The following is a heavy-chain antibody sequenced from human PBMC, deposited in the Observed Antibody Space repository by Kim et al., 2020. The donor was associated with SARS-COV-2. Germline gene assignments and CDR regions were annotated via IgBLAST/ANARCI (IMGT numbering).Heavy chain of an antibody. D-gene: IGHD2-8*01. V-gene: IGHV3-15*01. J-gene: IGHJ3*02. CDR2: IKSKTDGGTT. CDR3: NTGGMVYVGTDAFDI. Sequence: GGSLRLSCAASGFTFSNAWMSWVRQAPGKGLEWVGRIKSKTDGGTTDYAAPVKGRFTISRDDSKNALYLQMNSLKTEDTAVYYCNTGGMVYVGTDAFDIWGQGTMVTVST. CDR1: GFTFSNAW.